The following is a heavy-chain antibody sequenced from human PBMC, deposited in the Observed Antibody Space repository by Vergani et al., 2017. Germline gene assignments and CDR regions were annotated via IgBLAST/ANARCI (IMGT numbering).Heavy chain of an antibody. J-gene: IGHJ3*02. V-gene: IGHV3-23*01. CDR2: ISGSGGST. D-gene: IGHD1-26*01. CDR1: GFTFSSYA. CDR3: AKPPRSGSYLDYAFDI. Sequence: EVQLLESGGGLVQPGGSLRLSCAASGFTFSSYAMSWVRQAPGKWLEWVSAISGSGGSTYYADSVKGRFTIARDHSKNTLYLQMNSLRAEHTAVYYCAKPPRSGSYLDYAFDIWGQGIMVTVSS.